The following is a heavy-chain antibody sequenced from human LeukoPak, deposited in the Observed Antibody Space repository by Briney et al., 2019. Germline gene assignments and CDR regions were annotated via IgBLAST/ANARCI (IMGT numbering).Heavy chain of an antibody. CDR1: GGSISSGGYY. J-gene: IGHJ4*02. CDR3: ARNYYDSSDLLEY. D-gene: IGHD3-22*01. Sequence: SETLSLTRTVSGGSISSGGYYWSWIRQHPGKGLEWIGYIYYSGSTYYNPSLKSRVTISVDTSKNQFSLKLSSVTAADTAVYYCARNYYDSSDLLEYWGQGTLVTVSS. CDR2: IYYSGST. V-gene: IGHV4-31*03.